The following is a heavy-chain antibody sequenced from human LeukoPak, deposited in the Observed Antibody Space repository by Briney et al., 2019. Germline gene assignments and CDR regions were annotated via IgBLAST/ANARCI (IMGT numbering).Heavy chain of an antibody. J-gene: IGHJ4*02. V-gene: IGHV1-18*01. CDR3: ARVTLYCSSTSCYHRTFDH. CDR2: ISAYNGNT. CDR1: GYTFTSYG. D-gene: IGHD2-2*01. Sequence: GASVKVSCKASGYTFTSYGISWVRQAPGQGLEWMGWISAYNGNTNYAQKLQGRVTMTTDTSTSTAYMELRSLRSDDTAVYYCARVTLYCSSTSCYHRTFDHWGQGTLVTVSS.